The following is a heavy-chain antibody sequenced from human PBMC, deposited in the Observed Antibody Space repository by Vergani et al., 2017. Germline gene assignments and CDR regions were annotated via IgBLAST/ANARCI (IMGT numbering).Heavy chain of an antibody. CDR1: GFTVSSNY. V-gene: IGHV4-34*01. J-gene: IGHJ6*02. Sequence: VQLVESGGGLVQPGGSLRLSCAASGFTVSSNYMSWIRQPPGKGLEWIGEINHSGSTNYNPSLKSRVTISVDTSKNQFSLKLSSVTAADTAVYYCARDQSPAITRAPRYYYYYGMDVWGQGTTVTVSS. D-gene: IGHD2-2*01. CDR3: ARDQSPAITRAPRYYYYYGMDV. CDR2: INHSGST.